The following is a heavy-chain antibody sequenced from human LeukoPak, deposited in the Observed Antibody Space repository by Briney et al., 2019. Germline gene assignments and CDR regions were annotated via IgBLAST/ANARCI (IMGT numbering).Heavy chain of an antibody. V-gene: IGHV3-23*01. CDR2: ISGSGGST. CDR3: AKPLPLQLPT. J-gene: IGHJ4*02. CDR1: GFTFSSYA. D-gene: IGHD2-2*01. Sequence: GGSMTLSCAASGFTFSSYAMGWVRQAPGKGLEWVSAISGSGGSTYYADSVKGRFTISRDNSKNTLYLQMNSLRAEDTAVYYFAKPLPLQLPTWGQGTLVTVSS.